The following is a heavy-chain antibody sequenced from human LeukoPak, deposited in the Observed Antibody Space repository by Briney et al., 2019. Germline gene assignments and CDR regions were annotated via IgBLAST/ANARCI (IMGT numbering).Heavy chain of an antibody. Sequence: ASVKVSCKASGYTFTSYDINWVRQATGQGLEWMGWMNPNSGSTGYAQKFQGRVTMTRNTSISTAYMGLSSLRSEDTAVYCCARGSYYDSSGSDYWGQGTLVTVSS. CDR2: MNPNSGST. D-gene: IGHD3-22*01. CDR3: ARGSYYDSSGSDY. V-gene: IGHV1-8*01. J-gene: IGHJ4*02. CDR1: GYTFTSYD.